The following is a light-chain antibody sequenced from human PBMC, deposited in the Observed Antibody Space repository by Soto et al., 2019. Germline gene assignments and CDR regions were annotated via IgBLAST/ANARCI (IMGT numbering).Light chain of an antibody. CDR1: NSDVGGYEF. Sequence: QSVLTQPASVSGSPGQSITISCTGTNSDVGGYEFVSWYQQHPDNAPKLIIYDVSDRPSGESSRFSGSKSANTASLTISGLQAEDEADYYCSSYTSSGTYVFGTGTKVTVL. V-gene: IGLV2-14*01. CDR3: SSYTSSGTYV. CDR2: DVS. J-gene: IGLJ1*01.